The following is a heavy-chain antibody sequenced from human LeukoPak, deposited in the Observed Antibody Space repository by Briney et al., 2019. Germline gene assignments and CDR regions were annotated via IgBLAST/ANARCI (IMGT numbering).Heavy chain of an antibody. CDR2: IDPTDSYT. J-gene: IGHJ4*02. Sequence: GESLKISCKASGYRFTNYWISWVRHMPGKGLEWMGAIDPTDSYTKYSPSFEGRVTFSSDKSITTVHLQWRSRRASDTAIYYCARPSSGWSRDLDYWGQGTLVTVSS. CDR1: GYRFTNYW. D-gene: IGHD6-19*01. CDR3: ARPSSGWSRDLDY. V-gene: IGHV5-10-1*01.